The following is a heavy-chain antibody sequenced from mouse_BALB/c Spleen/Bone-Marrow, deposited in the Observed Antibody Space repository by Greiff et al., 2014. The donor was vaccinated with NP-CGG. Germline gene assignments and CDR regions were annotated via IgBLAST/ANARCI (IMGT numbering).Heavy chain of an antibody. Sequence: VHLVESGPGLVAPSQSLSITCTVSGFSLTNYGVHWVRQPPGKGLEWLGVIWADGSTNYNSALMSRLSISKDNSKSQVFFKMNSLQTDDTDMYYCARITTATGAMDYWGQGTSVTVSS. CDR1: GFSLTNYG. V-gene: IGHV2-9*02. J-gene: IGHJ4*01. D-gene: IGHD1-2*01. CDR3: ARITTATGAMDY. CDR2: IWADGST.